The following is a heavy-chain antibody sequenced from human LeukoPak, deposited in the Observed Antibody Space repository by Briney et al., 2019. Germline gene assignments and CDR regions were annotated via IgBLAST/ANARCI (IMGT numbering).Heavy chain of an antibody. J-gene: IGHJ4*02. Sequence: ASLTLSCTVSGYTLTELSMHWVRQAPGKGLEWVGGFSPEDGETIYAQSLQGRVTISEDKSKNTLYMQMNSLRSGDTAVYYCSSVRGVIKQWMYYWGEGSLVTASS. CDR1: GYTLTELS. V-gene: IGHV1-24*01. D-gene: IGHD6-19*01. CDR2: FSPEDGET. CDR3: SSVRGVIKQWMYY.